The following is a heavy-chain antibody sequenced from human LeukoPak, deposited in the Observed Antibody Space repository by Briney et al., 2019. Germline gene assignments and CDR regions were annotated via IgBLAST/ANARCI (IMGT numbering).Heavy chain of an antibody. CDR1: GDSVASNSAA. Sequence: SQTLSLICAISGDSVASNSAAWNWIRQSPSRGLEWLGRTYYRSKRYNDYAVSVKSRISINPDTSKNQLSLRLNPVTPEDTAVYYCARDPVTKNAGWYFDLWGRGTFVTVSS. CDR2: TYYRSKRYN. V-gene: IGHV6-1*01. D-gene: IGHD1-1*01. J-gene: IGHJ2*01. CDR3: ARDPVTKNAGWYFDL.